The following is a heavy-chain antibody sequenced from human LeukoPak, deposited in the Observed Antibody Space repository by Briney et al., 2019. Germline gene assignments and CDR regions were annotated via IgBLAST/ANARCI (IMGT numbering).Heavy chain of an antibody. CDR1: GFTFTNHA. Sequence: GGSLRLSCAASGFTFTNHAMSWVRQAPGKGLEWVSAISGSGGSTYYADSVKGRFTISRDNSKNTLYLQMNSLRAEDTAVYYCAKGIAARYYYYYYMDVWGKGTTVTVSS. CDR3: AKGIAARYYYYYYMDV. D-gene: IGHD6-6*01. CDR2: ISGSGGST. V-gene: IGHV3-23*01. J-gene: IGHJ6*03.